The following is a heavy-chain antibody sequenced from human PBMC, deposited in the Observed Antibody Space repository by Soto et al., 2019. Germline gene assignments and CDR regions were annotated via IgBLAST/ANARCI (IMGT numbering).Heavy chain of an antibody. D-gene: IGHD2-2*01. CDR1: GFTFNNYW. Sequence: LRLSCAASGFTFNNYWMPRVRQAPGKGLEWVSAISGSGGSTYYADSVKGRFTISRDNSKNTLYLQMNSLRAEDTAVYYCAKDLVNAPFDYWGQGTLVTVSS. J-gene: IGHJ4*02. CDR3: AKDLVNAPFDY. CDR2: ISGSGGST. V-gene: IGHV3-23*01.